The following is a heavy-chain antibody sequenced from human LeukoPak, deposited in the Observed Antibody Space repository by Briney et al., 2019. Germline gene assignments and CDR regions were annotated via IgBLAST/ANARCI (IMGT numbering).Heavy chain of an antibody. CDR2: INPNSGGT. D-gene: IGHD1-26*01. J-gene: IGHJ4*02. Sequence: GASVKVSCKASGYTFTSYYMHWVRQAPGQGLEWMGWINPNSGGTNYAQKFQGRVTMTRDTSISTAYLELSRLRSDDTAVYYCARYSGSYLSIISYFDYWGQGTLVTVSS. CDR1: GYTFTSYY. V-gene: IGHV1-2*02. CDR3: ARYSGSYLSIISYFDY.